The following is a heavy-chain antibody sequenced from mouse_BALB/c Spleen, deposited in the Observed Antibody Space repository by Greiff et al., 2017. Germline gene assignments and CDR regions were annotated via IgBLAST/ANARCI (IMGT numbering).Heavy chain of an antibody. J-gene: IGHJ2*01. Sequence: EVMLVESGGGLVKPGGSLKLSCAASGFTFSSYAMSWVRQTPEKRLEWVASISSGGSTYYPDSVKGRFTISRDNARNILYLQMSSLRSEDTAMYYCAREDDTFDYWGQGTTLTVSS. CDR2: ISSGGST. D-gene: IGHD2-3*01. CDR1: GFTFSSYA. V-gene: IGHV5-6-5*01. CDR3: AREDDTFDY.